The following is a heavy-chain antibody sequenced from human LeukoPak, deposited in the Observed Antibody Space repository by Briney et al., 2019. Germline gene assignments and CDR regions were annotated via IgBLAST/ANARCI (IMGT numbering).Heavy chain of an antibody. J-gene: IGHJ4*02. V-gene: IGHV1-46*01. Sequence: ASVKVFCKASGYTFTSYYVHWVRQAPGQGLEWVGTINPSDGSTKYAQKFQGRVTMTRITSTTTVYMELSSLRSEDTAVYYCARSYDYGDHFDYWGQGTLVTVSS. CDR1: GYTFTSYY. D-gene: IGHD4-17*01. CDR3: ARSYDYGDHFDY. CDR2: INPSDGST.